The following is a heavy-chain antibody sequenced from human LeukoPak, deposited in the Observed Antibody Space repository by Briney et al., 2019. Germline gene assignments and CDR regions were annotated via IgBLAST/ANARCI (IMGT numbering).Heavy chain of an antibody. D-gene: IGHD3-9*01. V-gene: IGHV3-43*02. Sequence: HPGGSLRLSCAASGFTFDDYAMHWVRQAPGRGLEWVSLISGDGGSTYYADSVKGRFTISRDNAKNSLYLQMNSLRAEDTALYYCARDRRDPSLDILTGYYYYFDYWGQGTLVTVSS. CDR3: ARDRRDPSLDILTGYYYYFDY. CDR2: ISGDGGST. CDR1: GFTFDDYA. J-gene: IGHJ4*02.